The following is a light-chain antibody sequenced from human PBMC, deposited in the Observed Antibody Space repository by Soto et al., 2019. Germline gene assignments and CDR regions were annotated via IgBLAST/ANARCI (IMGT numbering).Light chain of an antibody. CDR1: SSDVGGYNF. CDR2: DVS. J-gene: IGLJ3*02. Sequence: QSVLTQPRSVSGSPGQSVTISCSGSSSDVGGYNFVSWYQQHPNKAPKLMIHDVSKRPSGVPDRFSGSKSGNTASLTISGLQAEDEADYYCCSNAGSFTWVFGGGTQLTVL. V-gene: IGLV2-11*01. CDR3: CSNAGSFTWV.